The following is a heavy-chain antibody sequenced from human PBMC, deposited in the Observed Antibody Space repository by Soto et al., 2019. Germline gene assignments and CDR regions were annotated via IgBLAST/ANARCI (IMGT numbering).Heavy chain of an antibody. Sequence: SVKVSCKASGFTFTSSAMQWVRQARGQRLEWIGWIVVGSGNTNYAQKFQERVTITRDMSTSTAYMELSSLRSEDTAVYYCAAQYCTNGVCYADYWGQGTLVTVSS. D-gene: IGHD2-8*01. CDR3: AAQYCTNGVCYADY. CDR1: GFTFTSSA. V-gene: IGHV1-58*02. CDR2: IVVGSGNT. J-gene: IGHJ4*02.